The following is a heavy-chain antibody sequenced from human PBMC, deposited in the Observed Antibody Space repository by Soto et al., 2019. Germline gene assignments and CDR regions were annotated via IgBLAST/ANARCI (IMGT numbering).Heavy chain of an antibody. D-gene: IGHD1-20*01. CDR3: ARSNWNFFDY. CDR1: KVAFSTYG. CDR2: IWNDSSNK. Sequence: GGSLRVSCAASKVAFSTYGMHWVRQAPGKGLEWVAVIWNDSSNKYYADSVKGRFTISRDNSKNTLYLQMNSLRAEDTAVYYCARSNWNFFDYSGQGTLVTVSS. J-gene: IGHJ4*02. V-gene: IGHV3-33*01.